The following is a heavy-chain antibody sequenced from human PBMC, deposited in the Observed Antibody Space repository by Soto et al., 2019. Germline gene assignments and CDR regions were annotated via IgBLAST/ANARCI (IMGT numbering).Heavy chain of an antibody. CDR3: ARDSLAYCGGDCYSGEFDY. J-gene: IGHJ4*02. CDR2: IWYDGSNK. Sequence: GGSLRLSCAASGFTFSSYGMHGVRQAPGKGLEWVAVIWYDGSNKYYADSVKGRFTISRDNSKNTLYLQMNSLRAEDTAVYYCARDSLAYCGGDCYSGEFDYWGQGTLVTVSS. CDR1: GFTFSSYG. D-gene: IGHD2-21*02. V-gene: IGHV3-33*01.